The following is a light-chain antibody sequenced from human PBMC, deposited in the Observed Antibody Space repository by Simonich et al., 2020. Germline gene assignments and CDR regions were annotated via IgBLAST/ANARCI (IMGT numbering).Light chain of an antibody. CDR2: AAS. CDR1: QGISIY. CDR3: QQYDNLPPWT. J-gene: IGKJ1*01. Sequence: VLWMTQYPSLLSESTGDRVTISCRRSQGISIYLAWYQQKPGKAPELLIYAASTLQSGVPSRFSGSGSGTDFTFTISSLQPEDIETYYCQQYDNLPPWTFGQGTKVEIK. V-gene: IGKV1D-8*03.